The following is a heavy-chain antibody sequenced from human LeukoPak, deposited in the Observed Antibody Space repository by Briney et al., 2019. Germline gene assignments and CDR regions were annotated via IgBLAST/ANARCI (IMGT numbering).Heavy chain of an antibody. J-gene: IGHJ4*02. CDR2: INHSGST. Sequence: SETLSLTCAAYGWSFSGYYLSWIRQPPGKGLEWIGEINHSGSTNYNPSPKSRVTISVDTSKNQFSLKLSSMTAADSAVYYCARGTLDSSGEGLDYWGQGTLVTVSS. CDR3: ARGTLDSSGEGLDY. V-gene: IGHV4-34*01. CDR1: GWSFSGYY. D-gene: IGHD3-22*01.